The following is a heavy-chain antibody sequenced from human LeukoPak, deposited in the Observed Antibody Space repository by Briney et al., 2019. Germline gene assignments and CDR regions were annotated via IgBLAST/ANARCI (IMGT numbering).Heavy chain of an antibody. CDR3: TRPDYDFWSGAYFDY. D-gene: IGHD3-3*01. V-gene: IGHV3-23*01. Sequence: GGSLRLSCAVSGFAFGSEAMSWVRQSPARGLEWVASISPGGGTTYYADYVKGRFTISRDNAKNSLYLQMNSLRAEDTAVYYCTRPDYDFWSGAYFDYWGQGTLVTVSS. CDR2: ISPGGGTT. J-gene: IGHJ4*02. CDR1: GFAFGSEA.